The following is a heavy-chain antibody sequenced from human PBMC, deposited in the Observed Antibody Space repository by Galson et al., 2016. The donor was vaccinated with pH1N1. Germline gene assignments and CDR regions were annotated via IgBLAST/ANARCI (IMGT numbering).Heavy chain of an antibody. CDR2: INQDGSEK. CDR3: ARDDGYDSSGSYADY. V-gene: IGHV3-7*01. J-gene: IGHJ4*02. D-gene: IGHD3-10*01. CDR1: GFTFSNYW. Sequence: SLRLSCAASGFTFSNYWMTWVRQAPGKGLERVANINQDGSEKYYVDSMKGRFTISRDNAKNTLYLQMNSLRAEDTAVYYCARDDGYDSSGSYADYWGRGTLVTVSS.